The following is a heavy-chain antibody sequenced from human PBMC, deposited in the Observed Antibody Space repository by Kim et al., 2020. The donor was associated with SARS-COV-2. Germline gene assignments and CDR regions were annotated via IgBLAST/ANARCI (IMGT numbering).Heavy chain of an antibody. CDR1: GFTISSYW. V-gene: IGHV3-7*01. CDR3: VRGSGFLLDY. D-gene: IGHD6-19*01. CDR2: IKEDGSEE. Sequence: GGSLRLSCVASGFTISSYWMAWVRQAPGKGLEWVASIKEDGSEEHYVDSVRGRLTISRDNAKNSVFLHMNSLRDDDTAVYYCVRGSGFLLDYWGQGTLVTVSS. J-gene: IGHJ4*02.